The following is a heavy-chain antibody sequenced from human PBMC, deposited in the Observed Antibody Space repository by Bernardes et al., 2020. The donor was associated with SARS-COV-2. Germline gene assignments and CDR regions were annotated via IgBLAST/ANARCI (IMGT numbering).Heavy chain of an antibody. CDR3: AREVAVAGFDY. CDR1: GFTFSSYW. V-gene: IGHV3-74*01. J-gene: IGHJ4*02. CDR2: INSDGSST. Sequence: GSLRLSCAASGFTFSSYWMHWVRQAPGKGLVWVSRINSDGSSTSYADSVKGRFTISRDNAKNTLYLQMNSLRAEDTAVYYCAREVAVAGFDYWGQGTLVTVSS. D-gene: IGHD6-19*01.